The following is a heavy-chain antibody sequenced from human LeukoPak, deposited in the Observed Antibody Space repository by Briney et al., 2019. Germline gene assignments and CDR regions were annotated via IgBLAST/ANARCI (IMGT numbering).Heavy chain of an antibody. CDR1: GGTFSSYA. D-gene: IGHD6-13*01. CDR3: AKSQPEYSSSWNLVKAWYFDL. J-gene: IGHJ2*01. CDR2: IIPIFGTA. V-gene: IGHV1-69*01. Sequence: GSSVKVSCKASGGTFSSYAISWVRQAPGQGLEWMGGIIPIFGTANYAQKFQGRVTITADESTSTAYMELSSLRSEDTAVYYCAKSQPEYSSSWNLVKAWYFDLWGRGTLVTVSS.